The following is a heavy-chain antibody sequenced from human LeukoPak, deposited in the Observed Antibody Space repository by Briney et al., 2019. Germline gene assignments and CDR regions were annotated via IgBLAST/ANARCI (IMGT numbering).Heavy chain of an antibody. J-gene: IGHJ5*02. CDR1: GGTFSSYA. CDR3: ARARSPSSGYLLRDHNWFDP. D-gene: IGHD3-22*01. V-gene: IGHV1-69*05. CDR2: IIPIFGTA. Sequence: ASVKVSCKASGGTFSSYAISWVRQAPGQGLEWMGGIIPIFGTANYAQKVQGRVTITTDESTTTAYMELSSLRSEDTAVYYCARARSPSSGYLLRDHNWFDPWGQGTLVTVSS.